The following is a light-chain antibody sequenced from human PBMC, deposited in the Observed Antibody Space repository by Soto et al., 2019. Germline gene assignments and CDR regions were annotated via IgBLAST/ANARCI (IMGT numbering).Light chain of an antibody. Sequence: DIQMTQSPSTLSASVGDRVTITCRASQSIGTFLAWYQQKVGKAPNLLIYKASSLESGVPSRFSGSGSVTEFTLTISSLQPDYFATYDCLQYDNYWTFGQGTTVDVK. V-gene: IGKV1-5*03. J-gene: IGKJ1*01. CDR2: KAS. CDR1: QSIGTF. CDR3: LQYDNYWT.